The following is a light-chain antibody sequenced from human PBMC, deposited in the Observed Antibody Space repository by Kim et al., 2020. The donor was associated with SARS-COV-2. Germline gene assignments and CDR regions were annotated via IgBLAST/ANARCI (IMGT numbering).Light chain of an antibody. Sequence: SPGDTATLFCRASQSISSNLAWYQQKPGQDPTLLILNAATRATGIPARIRGSGFATEFTLTISSLQSEDFAVYYCQQYNDWPPTYTFGQGTKLEI. CDR3: QQYNDWPPTYT. J-gene: IGKJ2*01. CDR1: QSISSN. CDR2: NAA. V-gene: IGKV3-15*01.